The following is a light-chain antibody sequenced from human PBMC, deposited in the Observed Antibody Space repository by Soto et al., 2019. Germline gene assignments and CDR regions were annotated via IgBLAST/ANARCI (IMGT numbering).Light chain of an antibody. CDR3: QHYNSYSEA. V-gene: IGKV3-11*01. CDR2: DAS. Sequence: EIVLTQSPATLSLSPGERATLSCRASQSVSSYLAWYQQKPGQAPRLLIYDASNRATGIPARFSGSGSGTEFTLTISSLQPGDFATYYCQHYNSYSEAFGQGTKVDNK. J-gene: IGKJ1*01. CDR1: QSVSSY.